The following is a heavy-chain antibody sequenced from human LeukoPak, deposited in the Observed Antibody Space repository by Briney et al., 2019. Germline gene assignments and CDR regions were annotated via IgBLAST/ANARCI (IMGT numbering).Heavy chain of an antibody. CDR2: ISYTGGT. J-gene: IGHJ3*02. Sequence: SETLSLTCTVSGGSISHYYWSWIRQPPGKGLEWIGYISYTGGTKYNPSLKSPVTISVDTSKNQFSLRLSSVTAADTAIYYCARDYPGDAFDIWGQGTMVTVSS. CDR1: GGSISHYY. CDR3: ARDYPGDAFDI. V-gene: IGHV4-59*01.